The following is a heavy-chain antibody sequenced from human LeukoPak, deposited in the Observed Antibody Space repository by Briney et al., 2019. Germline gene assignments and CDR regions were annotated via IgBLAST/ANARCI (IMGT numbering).Heavy chain of an antibody. Sequence: GGSLSLSCAASGFTFSYFYMTWIRQAPGKGLEWVSYISSSGSTIYYADSVKGRFTISRDNAKNSLYLQMNSLRAEDTAVYYCARSVVAATETFDYWGQGTLVTVSS. D-gene: IGHD2-15*01. CDR2: ISSSGSTI. V-gene: IGHV3-11*04. CDR3: ARSVVAATETFDY. CDR1: GFTFSYFY. J-gene: IGHJ4*02.